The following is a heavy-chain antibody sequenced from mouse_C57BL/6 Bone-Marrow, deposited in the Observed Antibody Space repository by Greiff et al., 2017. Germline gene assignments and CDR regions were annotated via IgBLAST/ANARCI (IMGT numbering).Heavy chain of an antibody. Sequence: EVQLQQSGAELVRPGASVKLSCTASGFTFKDDYMNWVKQRPEQGLEWIGWIDPENGDTEYASKFPGKATITAATSSNTAYLQLSRLTSEDTAVYYCTTITTVVAYYFDFGGQGTTLTVSA. J-gene: IGHJ2*01. CDR3: TTITTVVAYYFDF. CDR2: IDPENGDT. D-gene: IGHD1-1*01. V-gene: IGHV14-4*01. CDR1: GFTFKDDY.